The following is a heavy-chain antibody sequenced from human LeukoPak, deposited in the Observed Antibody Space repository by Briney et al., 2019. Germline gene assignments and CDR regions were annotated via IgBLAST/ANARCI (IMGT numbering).Heavy chain of an antibody. CDR2: IRYSGHT. V-gene: IGHV4-61*01. CDR3: ARYNWNTWFDP. J-gene: IGHJ5*02. D-gene: IGHD1-1*01. Sequence: SETLSLTCTVSGDSVSNDRYYWTWIRQSPGKGLEWIAYIRYSGHTNYNPSLDTRVTISLDASKNQLSLRLYSVTAADTAMYYCARYNWNTWFDPWGQGALVTVSS. CDR1: GDSVSNDRYY.